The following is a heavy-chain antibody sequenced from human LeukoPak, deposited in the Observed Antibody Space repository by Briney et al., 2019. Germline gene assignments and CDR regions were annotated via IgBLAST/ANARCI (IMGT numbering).Heavy chain of an antibody. CDR2: ISAYNGNT. V-gene: IGHV1-18*01. Sequence: GASVKVSCKASGYTFTSYGISWVRQAPGQGLEWMGWISAYNGNTNYAQKLQGRVTMTTDTSTSTAYMELRSLRSDDTAVYYCARDPVPGGYDYNAFDIWGQGTMVTVSS. J-gene: IGHJ3*02. CDR1: GYTFTSYG. CDR3: ARDPVPGGYDYNAFDI. D-gene: IGHD4-11*01.